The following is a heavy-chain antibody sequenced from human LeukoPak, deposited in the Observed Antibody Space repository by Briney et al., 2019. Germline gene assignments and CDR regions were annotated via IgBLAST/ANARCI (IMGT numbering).Heavy chain of an antibody. CDR2: IWYDGSNK. V-gene: IGHV3-33*01. CDR3: ARGHTYYYGSGSSDAFDI. CDR1: GFTFSSYG. D-gene: IGHD3-10*01. J-gene: IGHJ3*02. Sequence: GGSLRLSCAASGFTFSSYGMHWVRQAPGKGLEWVAVIWYDGSNKYNADSVKGRFTISRDNSKNTLYLQMNSLRAEDTAVYYCARGHTYYYGSGSSDAFDIWGQGTMVTVSS.